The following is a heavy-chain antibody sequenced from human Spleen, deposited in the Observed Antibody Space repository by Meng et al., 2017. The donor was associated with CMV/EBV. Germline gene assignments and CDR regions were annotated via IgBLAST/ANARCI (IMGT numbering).Heavy chain of an antibody. CDR3: ARPGSSGWHSNDGFDV. V-gene: IGHV5-51*01. CDR2: IYPGDSDT. J-gene: IGHJ3*01. CDR1: GYRFTDYS. Sequence: GESLKISCKGSGYRFTDYSIAWVRQMPGKGLEWMGIIYPGDSDTRYSPSFQGQVTISADKSISTAYLQWSSLKASDTAIYYCARPGSSGWHSNDGFDVWGQGTMVTVSS. D-gene: IGHD6-19*01.